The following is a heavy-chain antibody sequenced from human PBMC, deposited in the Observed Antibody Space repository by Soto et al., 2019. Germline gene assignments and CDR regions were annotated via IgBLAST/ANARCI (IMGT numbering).Heavy chain of an antibody. J-gene: IGHJ4*02. Sequence: SVKVCCKASGCTLSIYAISWVRQAPGQGLEWMGGIIPIFGTANYAQKFPGRVTITADKSTTTAYMELSSLRSEDTAVYYCASGEGSSSFDYWGQGTLVTVPS. CDR2: IIPIFGTA. D-gene: IGHD1-26*01. CDR1: GCTLSIYA. V-gene: IGHV1-69*06. CDR3: ASGEGSSSFDY.